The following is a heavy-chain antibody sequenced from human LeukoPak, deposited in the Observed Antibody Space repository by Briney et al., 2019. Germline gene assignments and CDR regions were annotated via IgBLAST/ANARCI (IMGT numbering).Heavy chain of an antibody. J-gene: IGHJ5*02. CDR1: GYTFTGYY. Sequence: ASVKVSCKASGYTFTGYYMHWVRQAPGQGLEWMGWINPNSGGTNYAQKFQGRVTTTRDTSISTAYMELSRLRSDDTAVYYCARDPRSYYYDSSGYNNWFDPWGQGTLVTVSS. D-gene: IGHD3-22*01. V-gene: IGHV1-2*02. CDR3: ARDPRSYYYDSSGYNNWFDP. CDR2: INPNSGGT.